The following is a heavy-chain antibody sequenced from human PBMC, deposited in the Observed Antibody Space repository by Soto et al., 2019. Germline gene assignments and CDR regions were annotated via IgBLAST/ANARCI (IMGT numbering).Heavy chain of an antibody. D-gene: IGHD4-17*01. J-gene: IGHJ6*03. CDR1: GGSFSGYY. V-gene: IGHV4-34*01. CDR2: IKHRGST. CDR3: ARGTSPCGEYFRPENYYYYYMDV. Sequence: SETLCLTCAVYGGSFSGYYWSWIRQHPGKGLKGIREIKHRGSTNYNPSTKSRVTISVDTSKNQFSLKLRSVAAADTAVYYCARGTSPCGEYFRPENYYYYYMDVWGKGTTVTGSS.